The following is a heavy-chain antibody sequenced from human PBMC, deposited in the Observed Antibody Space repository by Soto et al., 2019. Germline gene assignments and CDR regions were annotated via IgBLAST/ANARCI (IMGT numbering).Heavy chain of an antibody. CDR1: GFTFSSYP. CDR2: ISGSGGST. CDR3: AKRGGYYDSSGYY. J-gene: IGHJ4*02. V-gene: IGHV3-23*01. Sequence: EVQLLESGGGLVQPGGSLRLSCAASGFTFSSYPMSWVREAPGKRLEWVSAISGSGGSTYYADSVKGRFTISRDNPKNTLYLQMNSLRAEDKAVYYCAKRGGYYDSSGYYWGQGTLVTGSS. D-gene: IGHD3-22*01.